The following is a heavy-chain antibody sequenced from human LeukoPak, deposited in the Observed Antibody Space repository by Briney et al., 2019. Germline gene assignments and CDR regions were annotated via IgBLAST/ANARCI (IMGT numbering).Heavy chain of an antibody. CDR1: GGSFSGYY. Sequence: SETLSLTCAVYGGSFSGYYWSWIRQPPGKGLEWIGEINHSGSTNYNPSLKSRVTISVDTSKNQFSLKLSSVTAADTAVYYCARGKGSSGWYYYYNGMDVWGQGTTVTVSS. J-gene: IGHJ6*02. D-gene: IGHD6-19*01. V-gene: IGHV4-34*01. CDR3: ARGKGSSGWYYYYNGMDV. CDR2: INHSGST.